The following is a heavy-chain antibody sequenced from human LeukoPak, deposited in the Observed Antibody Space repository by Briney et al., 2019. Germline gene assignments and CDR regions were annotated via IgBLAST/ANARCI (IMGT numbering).Heavy chain of an antibody. CDR3: ASDSDSSSSYPY. V-gene: IGHV1-2*02. Sequence: GASVKVSCKASGYTFTGYYMHWVRQAPGQGLEWMGWINPNSGGTNYAQKFQGRVTMTRDTSISTAYMELSRLTSDATAVYYCASDSDSSSSYPYWGQGTLVTVSS. D-gene: IGHD6-6*01. J-gene: IGHJ4*02. CDR2: INPNSGGT. CDR1: GYTFTGYY.